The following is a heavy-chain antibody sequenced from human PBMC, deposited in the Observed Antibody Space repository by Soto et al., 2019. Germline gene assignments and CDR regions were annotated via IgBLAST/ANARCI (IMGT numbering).Heavy chain of an antibody. CDR1: AFPFSSYG. CDR2: ISYDGSSK. CDR3: AKVAQGEPLISDYGMDV. D-gene: IGHD2-21*01. J-gene: IGHJ6*02. V-gene: IGHV3-30*18. Sequence: GGSLRLSCAASAFPFSSYGMHWVRQAPGKGLEWVALISYDGSSKYYADSVTGRFTVSRDNSRTTVYLQMNGLRPEDTAVYYCAKVAQGEPLISDYGMDVWGQGTKVTVSS.